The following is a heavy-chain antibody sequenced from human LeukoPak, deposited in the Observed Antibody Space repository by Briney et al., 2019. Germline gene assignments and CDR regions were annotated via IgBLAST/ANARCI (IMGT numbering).Heavy chain of an antibody. CDR1: GYTFTGYF. CDR3: SREDY. CDR2: INPNSGVT. J-gene: IGHJ4*02. V-gene: IGHV1-2*02. Sequence: EASVKVSCKATGYTFTGYFIHWVRQAPGQGLEWMGWINPNSGVTNYAQKFQGRVTLSRDTSISTAYMELTRLTSDDTAVYYCSREDYWGQGSLVTVSS.